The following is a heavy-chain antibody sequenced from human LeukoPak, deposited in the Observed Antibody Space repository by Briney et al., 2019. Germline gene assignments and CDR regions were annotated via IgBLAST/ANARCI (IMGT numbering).Heavy chain of an antibody. CDR2: ISYDGSNK. Sequence: PGGSLRLSCAASGFTFSSYAMHWVRQAPGKGLEWVAVISYDGSNKYYADSVKCRFTISRDNSKNTLYLQMNSLRAEDTAVYYCASGRRSIMITFGGGHFDYWGQGTLVTVSS. V-gene: IGHV3-30*01. CDR3: ASGRRSIMITFGGGHFDY. J-gene: IGHJ4*02. CDR1: GFTFSSYA. D-gene: IGHD3-16*01.